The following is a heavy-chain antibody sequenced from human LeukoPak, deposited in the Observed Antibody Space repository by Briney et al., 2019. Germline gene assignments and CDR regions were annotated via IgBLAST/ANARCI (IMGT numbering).Heavy chain of an antibody. D-gene: IGHD6-19*01. J-gene: IGHJ4*02. CDR2: FDPEDGET. Sequence: ASVKVSCKVSGYTLTELSMHWVRQAPGKGLEWMGGFDPEDGETIYAQKFQGRVTMTEDTSTDTAYMELSSLRSEDTAVYYCATTPGSSGWYYFDYWGQGTLVTVSS. V-gene: IGHV1-24*01. CDR3: ATTPGSSGWYYFDY. CDR1: GYTLTELS.